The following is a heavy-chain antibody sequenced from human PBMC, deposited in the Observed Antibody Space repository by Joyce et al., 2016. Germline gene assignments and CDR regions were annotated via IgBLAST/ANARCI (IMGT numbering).Heavy chain of an antibody. CDR2: TLFRSTWQN. Sequence: QVHLQQSGPGLVKPSQTLSLTCAISGDRVSSNSAAWNWIRQSPSRGLEWLGRTLFRSTWQNDYAVSVKSPITINPDTSTNHFSLQLNSVTPEDTAIYYCARDRGWVDLWSGYLTGPHGYFDYWSQGTLVIVSS. D-gene: IGHD3-3*01. J-gene: IGHJ4*02. V-gene: IGHV6-1*01. CDR1: GDRVSSNSAA. CDR3: ARDRGWVDLWSGYLTGPHGYFDY.